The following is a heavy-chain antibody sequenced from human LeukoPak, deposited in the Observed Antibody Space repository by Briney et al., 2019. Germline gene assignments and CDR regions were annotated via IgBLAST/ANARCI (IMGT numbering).Heavy chain of an antibody. D-gene: IGHD3-22*01. V-gene: IGHV3-23*01. CDR3: AKDKWYYYDSSGYYHDY. Sequence: GASLRLYCAASGFTFSSYAMSWVRQAPGKGLEWVSAISGSGGSTYYADSVKGRFTISRDNSKNTLYLQMNSLRAEDTAVYYCAKDKWYYYDSSGYYHDYWGQGTLVTVSS. CDR1: GFTFSSYA. J-gene: IGHJ4*02. CDR2: ISGSGGST.